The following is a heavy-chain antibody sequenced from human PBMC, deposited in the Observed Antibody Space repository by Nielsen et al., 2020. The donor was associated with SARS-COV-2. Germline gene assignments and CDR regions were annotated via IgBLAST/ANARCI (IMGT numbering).Heavy chain of an antibody. V-gene: IGHV4-34*01. J-gene: IGHJ5*02. CDR2: TNHRGST. Sequence: RQAPGKGLEWIGETNHRGSTNYNPSLKSRVTISVDTAKNQFSLKLSSVTAADTAVYYSAKDPSPFDTWNRPWFDPWGQGTLVTVSS. D-gene: IGHD1-20*01. CDR3: AKDPSPFDTWNRPWFDP.